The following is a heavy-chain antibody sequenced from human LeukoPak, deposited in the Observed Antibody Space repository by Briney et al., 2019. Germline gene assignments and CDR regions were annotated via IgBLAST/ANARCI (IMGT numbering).Heavy chain of an antibody. J-gene: IGHJ3*02. CDR3: ARDMMGYDDAFDI. D-gene: IGHD5-12*01. Sequence: SETLSLTCTVSGYSISSGYYWGWIRQPPGKGLEWIGSIYYSGSTFYNSSLKSRVTISVDTSNYQFSLKLSSVTAADTAVYYCARDMMGYDDAFDIWGQGTMVTVSS. CDR2: IYYSGST. CDR1: GYSISSGYY. V-gene: IGHV4-38-2*02.